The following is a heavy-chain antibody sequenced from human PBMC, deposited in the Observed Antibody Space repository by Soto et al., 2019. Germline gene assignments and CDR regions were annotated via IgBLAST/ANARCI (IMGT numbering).Heavy chain of an antibody. J-gene: IGHJ4*02. CDR2: ISGSGGNT. D-gene: IGHD5-18*01. CDR3: AKGAKGYSYDTFDY. V-gene: IGHV3-23*01. CDR1: GFTFSNYA. Sequence: EVQLLESGGGLVQLGGSLRLSCAASGFTFSNYAMTWVRQAPGKGLEWVSGISGSGGNTYYADSVKGRFTISRDNSKNTLYLQMNSLRAEDTAVYYCAKGAKGYSYDTFDYWGQGTLVTVSS.